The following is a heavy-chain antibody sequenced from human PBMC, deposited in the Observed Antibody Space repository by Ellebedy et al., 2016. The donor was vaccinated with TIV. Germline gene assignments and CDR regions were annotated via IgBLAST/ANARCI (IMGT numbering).Heavy chain of an antibody. D-gene: IGHD1-26*01. CDR3: ARVNLSADRVGPWFDP. CDR2: IYHSGSS. J-gene: IGHJ5*02. CDR1: GYSISSGYS. Sequence: SETLSLTCVVSGYSISSGYSWGWIRQPPGKGLESIGSIYHSGSSYYNPSLKSRVTISLDTSKNQFSLKLTSVTAADTAVYYCARVNLSADRVGPWFDPWGQGTLVTVSS. V-gene: IGHV4-38-2*01.